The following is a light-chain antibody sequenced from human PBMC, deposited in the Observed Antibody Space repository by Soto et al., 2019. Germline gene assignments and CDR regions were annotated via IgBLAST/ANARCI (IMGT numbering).Light chain of an antibody. CDR3: MQRIHWPWT. Sequence: DAVLTQSPLSLPVTLGQPASISCRSSQSLVHSDGNIYLSWFQQRPGQFPRRLIYKVSDRDPGVPERFSGSGSGTDFTLQLSRVEAEDLAVYYCMQRIHWPWTFGQGTKVEIK. CDR2: KVS. J-gene: IGKJ1*01. CDR1: QSLVHSDGNIY. V-gene: IGKV2-30*02.